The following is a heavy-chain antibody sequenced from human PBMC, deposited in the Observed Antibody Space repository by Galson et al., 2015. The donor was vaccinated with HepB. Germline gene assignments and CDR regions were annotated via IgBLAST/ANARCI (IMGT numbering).Heavy chain of an antibody. CDR3: AGGGIVVVPNY. V-gene: IGHV4-59*02. CDR1: GGSVDSYY. J-gene: IGHJ4*02. CDR2: IHYSGST. D-gene: IGHD2-2*01. Sequence: ETLSLTCTVSGGSVDSYYWSWIRQPPGKGLEWIGYIHYSGSTKYNPSFKSRVTISVDTSKNHFSLKLSSVTAADTAVYYCAGGGIVVVPNYWGQGTLVTVS.